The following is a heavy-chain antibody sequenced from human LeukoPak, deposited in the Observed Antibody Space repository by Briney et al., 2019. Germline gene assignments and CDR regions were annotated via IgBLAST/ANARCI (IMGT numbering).Heavy chain of an antibody. CDR1: GGSISSSNW. V-gene: IGHV4-4*02. D-gene: IGHD3-10*01. Sequence: SETLSLTCAVSGGSISSSNWWTWVRQPPGKGLEWIGEISHSGSTNYNPSLRSRLTISVDKSRNQFSLKLSSVTAADTAVYHCASLYYYDSGGYYNGDYWGQGTLVSVSS. CDR2: ISHSGST. J-gene: IGHJ4*02. CDR3: ASLYYYDSGGYYNGDY.